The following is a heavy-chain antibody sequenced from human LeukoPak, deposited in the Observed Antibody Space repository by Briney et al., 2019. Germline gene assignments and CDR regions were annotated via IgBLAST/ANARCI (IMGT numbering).Heavy chain of an antibody. D-gene: IGHD1-1*01. CDR3: AREGNWNDFDY. Sequence: ASVNVSCKASGGTLSVYAIRCVREAPGHGLEWLGGIIPIFGTANYAQKFQGRVTITADESTSTAYMELSSLRSEDTAVYYCAREGNWNDFDYWGQGTLVTVSS. CDR1: GGTLSVYA. CDR2: IIPIFGTA. J-gene: IGHJ4*02. V-gene: IGHV1-69*13.